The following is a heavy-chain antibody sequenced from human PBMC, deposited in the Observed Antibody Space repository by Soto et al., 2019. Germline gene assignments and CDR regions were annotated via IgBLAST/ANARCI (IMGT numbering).Heavy chain of an antibody. CDR1: GFTFSNAW. D-gene: IGHD3-22*01. CDR3: TTDSYITSIIVRFDY. V-gene: IGHV3-15*07. CDR2: VKSKTDGGTT. J-gene: IGHJ4*01. Sequence: GGSLRLSCAASGFTFSNAWINWFRQTPGKGLEWVGRVKSKTDGGTTDFAAPVKGRFAISRDDSKNMVYLEMNSLKTEDTAIYYCTTDSYITSIIVRFDYWGHGTLVTVSS.